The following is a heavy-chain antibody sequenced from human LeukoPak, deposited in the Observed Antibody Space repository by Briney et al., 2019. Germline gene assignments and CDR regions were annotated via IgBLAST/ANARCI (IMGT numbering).Heavy chain of an antibody. CDR2: ISGSGGST. CDR3: AKEAFEYYDFWSGYYSYYYYGMDV. D-gene: IGHD3-3*01. CDR1: GFTLSSYA. V-gene: IGHV3-23*01. J-gene: IGHJ6*02. Sequence: GGSLRLSCAASGFTLSSYAMSWVRQAPGKGLEWVSAISGSGGSTYYADSVKGRFTISRDNSKNTLYLQMNSLRAEDTAVYYCAKEAFEYYDFWSGYYSYYYYGMDVWGQGTTVTVSS.